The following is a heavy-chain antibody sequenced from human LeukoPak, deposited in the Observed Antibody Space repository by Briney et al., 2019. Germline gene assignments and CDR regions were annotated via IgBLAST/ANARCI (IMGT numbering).Heavy chain of an antibody. CDR1: GYPFTGYY. D-gene: IGHD3-16*01. J-gene: IGHJ4*02. V-gene: IGHV1-2*02. CDR2: INPNSGGT. Sequence: ASVKVSCKASGYPFTGYYIHWVRQAPGQGLEWMGWINPNSGGTNYAQKFQGRVTMTSDTSITTAYMELRSLRSDDTAVYYCAREGEWCYLDYWGQGTLVTVSS. CDR3: AREGEWCYLDY.